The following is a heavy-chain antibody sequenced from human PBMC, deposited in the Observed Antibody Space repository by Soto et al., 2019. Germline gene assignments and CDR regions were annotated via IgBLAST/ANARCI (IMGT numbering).Heavy chain of an antibody. CDR2: IIPIFGTA. CDR1: GGTFSSYA. D-gene: IGHD6-13*01. CDR3: ARGSPTSQISSSWYTPLDY. V-gene: IGHV1-69*13. J-gene: IGHJ4*01. Sequence: SVKVSCKASGGTFSSYAISWVRQAPGQGLELMGGIIPIFGTANYAQKLQGRVTITAXXXXXXAXMXLXXXRSEDTAVYYCARGSPTSQISSSWYTPLDYWG.